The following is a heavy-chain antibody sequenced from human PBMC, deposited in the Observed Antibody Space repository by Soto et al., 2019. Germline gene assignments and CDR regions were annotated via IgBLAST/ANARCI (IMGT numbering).Heavy chain of an antibody. D-gene: IGHD2-8*01. CDR3: GGRQSNGDDRCFDS. Sequence: SVKVSCNASGGTFRSNPIMWMRHPPGQGLEWVGGTIPPGGDESYAQSFQDRLTITADKSTNTADRELSNRRTEDAAVLYCGGRQSNGDDRCFDSWGQGTQVTVSS. CDR1: GGTFRSNP. CDR2: TIPPGGDE. V-gene: IGHV1-69*10. J-gene: IGHJ4*02.